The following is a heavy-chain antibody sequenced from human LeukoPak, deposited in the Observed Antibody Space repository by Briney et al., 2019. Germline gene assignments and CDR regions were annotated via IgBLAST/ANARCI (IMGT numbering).Heavy chain of an antibody. V-gene: IGHV3-48*01. D-gene: IGHD3-10*01. CDR2: ISSSSSTI. CDR3: ARDSTMVRGVRDYFDY. Sequence: GGSLRLSCAASGFTFSSYSMNWVRQAPGKGLEWVSYISSSSSTIYYADSVEGRFTISRDNAKNSLYLQMNSLRAEDTAVYYCARDSTMVRGVRDYFDYWGQGTLVTVSS. J-gene: IGHJ4*02. CDR1: GFTFSSYS.